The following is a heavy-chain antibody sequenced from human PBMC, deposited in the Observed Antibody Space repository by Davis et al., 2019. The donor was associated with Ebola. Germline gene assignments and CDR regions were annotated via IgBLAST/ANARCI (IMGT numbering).Heavy chain of an antibody. V-gene: IGHV3-30*04. CDR3: ARAGFDEVLDY. J-gene: IGHJ4*02. Sequence: PGGSLRLSCPASGFTFTTYAMHWVRQAPGKGLEWVAVVSHSERERFYADSVKGRFTISRDNSENTLYLQMNSLTADDTSVYYCARAGFDEVLDYWGQGTPVTVSS. CDR1: GFTFTTYA. CDR2: VSHSERER. D-gene: IGHD3-3*01.